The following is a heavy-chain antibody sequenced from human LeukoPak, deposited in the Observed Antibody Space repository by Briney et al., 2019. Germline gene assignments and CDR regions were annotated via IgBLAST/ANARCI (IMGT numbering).Heavy chain of an antibody. CDR3: ARERPEPLRYSYGYFGFHYYYYMDV. CDR2: INHSGST. D-gene: IGHD5-18*01. J-gene: IGHJ6*03. CDR1: GGSFSGYY. V-gene: IGHV4-34*01. Sequence: PSETLSLTCAVYGGSFSGYYWSWIRQPPGKGLEWIGEINHSGSTNYNPSLKSRVTISVDTSKNQFSLKLSSVTAADTAVYYCARERPEPLRYSYGYFGFHYYYYMDVWGKGTTVTVSS.